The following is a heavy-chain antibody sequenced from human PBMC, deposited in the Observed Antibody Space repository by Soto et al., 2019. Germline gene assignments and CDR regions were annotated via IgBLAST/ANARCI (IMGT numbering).Heavy chain of an antibody. D-gene: IGHD1-26*01. J-gene: IGHJ4*01. Sequence: ASVKVSCKASGYSFSSYGVSWVRQAPGQRLEWIGWINPYNGNTLNAQNLQGRVTLTTDTSTSTAYMELRSLRSDDTAIYYCARDPGAATFDCWGQGTLVTVSS. CDR1: GYSFSSYG. V-gene: IGHV1-18*04. CDR3: ARDPGAATFDC. CDR2: INPYNGNT.